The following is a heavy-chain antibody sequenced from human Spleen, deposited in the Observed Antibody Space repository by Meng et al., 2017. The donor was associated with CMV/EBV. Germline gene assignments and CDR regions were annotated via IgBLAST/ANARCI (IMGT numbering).Heavy chain of an antibody. CDR2: IYTSGST. J-gene: IGHJ5*02. D-gene: IGHD3-10*01. CDR1: SGSISSYY. CDR3: ARGDVSTYYYGSGSYRGWFDP. Sequence: QLQFPGPGPGMVHPSRPLSLPSNVPSGSISSYYWSWIRQPGRNGLVWIGRIYTSGSTNFNPSLKSRVTMSVDTSKNQFSLKLSSVTVADTAVYYCARGDVSTYYYGSGSYRGWFDPWGQGTLVTVSS. V-gene: IGHV4-4*07.